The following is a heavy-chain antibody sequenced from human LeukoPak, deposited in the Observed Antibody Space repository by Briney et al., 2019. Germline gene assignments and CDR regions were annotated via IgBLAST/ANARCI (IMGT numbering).Heavy chain of an antibody. D-gene: IGHD5-24*01. CDR3: TRRGDGYNPFDY. CDR2: ISNSNRTI. J-gene: IGHJ4*02. V-gene: IGHV3-48*04. CDR1: GYIFTNYR. Sequence: GESLKISCKGSGYIFTNYRIGWVRQAPGKGLEWVSFISNSNRTIYADSVKGRFTISRDNAVNSLFLQMNSLKTEDTAVYYCTRRGDGYNPFDYWGQGTLVTVSS.